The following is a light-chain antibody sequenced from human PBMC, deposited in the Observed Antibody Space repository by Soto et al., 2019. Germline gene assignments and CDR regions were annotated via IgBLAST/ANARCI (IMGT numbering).Light chain of an antibody. V-gene: IGLV2-14*01. CDR1: SSDVGGYNY. CDR2: AVS. CDR3: SSYTSSSTWV. Sequence: QSALTQPASVSGSPGQSITISCTGTSSDVGGYNYVSWYQQHPGKAPKLMIYAVSNRPSGVSNRFSGSKPGNTASLTISGLQAEDEADYYCSSYTSSSTWVFGGGTKLTVL. J-gene: IGLJ3*02.